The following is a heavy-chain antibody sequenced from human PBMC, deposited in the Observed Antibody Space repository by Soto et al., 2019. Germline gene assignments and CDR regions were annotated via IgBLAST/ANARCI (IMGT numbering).Heavy chain of an antibody. CDR3: AGLGDSEYSSSCDGIHGPR. CDR2: IISILGIA. Sequence: QVQLVQSGAEVKKPGSSVKVSCKASGGTFSIYTISWVRQAPGQGLEWMGRIISILGIANYAQKFKGRVTITAYKSTSTANMELSSLRSENTAVYYCAGLGDSEYSSSCDGIHGPRWGQGTLVTVSS. CDR1: GGTFSIYT. V-gene: IGHV1-69*02. J-gene: IGHJ4*02. D-gene: IGHD6-13*01.